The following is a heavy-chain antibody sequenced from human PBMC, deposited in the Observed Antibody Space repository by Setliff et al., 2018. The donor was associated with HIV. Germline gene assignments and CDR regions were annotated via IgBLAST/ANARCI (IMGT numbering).Heavy chain of an antibody. V-gene: IGHV4-59*03. J-gene: IGHJ4*02. D-gene: IGHD5-12*01. CDR1: GASISSYY. CDR2: ISPTGNT. CDR3: AKSSPSIGYISDH. Sequence: PSETLSLTCSVSGASISSYYWSWIRQPPGKGLEWIGYISPTGNTNYNPSLKSRVTISTDTSKNQFSLNVRSVTAADTAVYFCAKSSPSIGYISDHWGQGPLVTVSS.